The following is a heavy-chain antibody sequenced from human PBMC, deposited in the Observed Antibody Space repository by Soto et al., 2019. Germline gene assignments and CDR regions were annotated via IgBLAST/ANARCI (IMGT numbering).Heavy chain of an antibody. D-gene: IGHD6-6*01. CDR1: GGSISSGGYY. CDR2: IYYSGST. CDR3: ASRIAARRYYYYGMDV. Sequence: TLSLTCTVSGGSISSGGYYWSWIRQHPGKGLEWIGYIYYSGSTYYNPSLKSRVTISVDTSKNQFSLKLSSVTAADTAVYYCASRIAARRYYYYGMDVWGQGTTVTVSS. J-gene: IGHJ6*02. V-gene: IGHV4-31*03.